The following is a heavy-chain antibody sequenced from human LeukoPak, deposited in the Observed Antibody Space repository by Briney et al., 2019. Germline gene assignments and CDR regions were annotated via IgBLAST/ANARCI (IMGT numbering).Heavy chain of an antibody. V-gene: IGHV3-23*01. CDR2: ISGSGGST. CDR1: GFTFSSYA. CDR3: ARDRGSYYGGGFDY. Sequence: SGGSLRLSCAASGFTFSSYAMSWVRQAPGKGLEWVSAISGSGGSTYYADSVKGRFTISRDNAKNSLYLQMNSLRAEDTAVYYCARDRGSYYGGGFDYWGQGTLVTVSS. D-gene: IGHD1-26*01. J-gene: IGHJ4*02.